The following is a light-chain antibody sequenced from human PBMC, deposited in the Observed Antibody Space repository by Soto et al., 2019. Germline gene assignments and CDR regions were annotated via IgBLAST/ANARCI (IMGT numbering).Light chain of an antibody. CDR2: AAS. J-gene: IGKJ5*01. Sequence: AIRMTQSPSSLSASTGDRVTITCRASQGISSYLAWYQQKPGKAPKLLIYAASTLQSGVPSRFSGSGSGTDFTLTISGLQAEDFATYYCQQYYSYSITFGQGTRLEIK. CDR3: QQYYSYSIT. CDR1: QGISSY. V-gene: IGKV1-8*01.